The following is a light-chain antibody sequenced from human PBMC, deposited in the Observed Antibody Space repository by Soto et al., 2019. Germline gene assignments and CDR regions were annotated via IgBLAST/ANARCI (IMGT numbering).Light chain of an antibody. CDR3: QQYSSPPRT. CDR1: QSVASSY. V-gene: IGKV3-20*01. CDR2: DAS. Sequence: EIVLTQSPGTLSLSPGERATLSCRASQSVASSYLAWYQQKPGQAPRLLIYDASKRAAGIPGRFSGSGSGTDFTLTISRLKPEDFAVYYCQQYSSPPRTFGQGTKVEIK. J-gene: IGKJ1*01.